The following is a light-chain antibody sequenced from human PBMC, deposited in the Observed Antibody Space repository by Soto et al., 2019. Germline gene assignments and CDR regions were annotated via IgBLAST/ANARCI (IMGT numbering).Light chain of an antibody. CDR1: QSISSY. Sequence: DMQVTQAPSTLSGYVGSRVTITCRASQSISSYLNWYQQKPGKAPTLLIYEASILQNGVPSRFSGTESGTEFTLTISSLRPDDFATYYCQQYNDYSAWTFGQGTKV. CDR2: EAS. V-gene: IGKV1-5*03. CDR3: QQYNDYSAWT. J-gene: IGKJ1*01.